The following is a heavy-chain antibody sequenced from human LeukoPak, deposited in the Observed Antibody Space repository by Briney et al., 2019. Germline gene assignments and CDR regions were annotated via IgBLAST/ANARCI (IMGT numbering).Heavy chain of an antibody. CDR1: GGSISSGGYS. V-gene: IGHV4-30-2*01. J-gene: IGHJ5*02. Sequence: SETLSLTCAVSGGSISSGGYSWSWIRQPPGKGLEWIGYIYHSGSTNYNPSLKSRVTISVDTSKNQFSLKLSSVTAADTAVYYCARGPTTVTRYNWFDPWGQGTLVTVSS. CDR2: IYHSGST. D-gene: IGHD4-17*01. CDR3: ARGPTTVTRYNWFDP.